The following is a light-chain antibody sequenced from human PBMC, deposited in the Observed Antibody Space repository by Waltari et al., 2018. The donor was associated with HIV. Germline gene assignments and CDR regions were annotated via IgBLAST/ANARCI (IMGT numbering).Light chain of an antibody. CDR3: CSYGGTYTPLV. J-gene: IGLJ1*01. CDR1: SSDVGGYNY. Sequence: QSALTQPRSVSGSPGQSVAISCTGTSSDVGGYNYVSWYQQHPGKAPKLLIYDVSKRPSGVPDRFSGSKSGNTASLTISGLLAVDEADYYCCSYGGTYTPLVFGTGTKVTVL. V-gene: IGLV2-11*01. CDR2: DVS.